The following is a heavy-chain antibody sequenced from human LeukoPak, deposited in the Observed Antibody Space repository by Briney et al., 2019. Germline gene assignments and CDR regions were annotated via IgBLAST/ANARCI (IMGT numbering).Heavy chain of an antibody. D-gene: IGHD3-22*01. J-gene: IGHJ6*02. Sequence: GGSLRLSCAASGLTVSSNYMSWVRQAPGKGLEWVSVIYSGGDTYYADSVKGRFTISRDSSKNTLYLQMNSLRAEDTAVYYCARVVITNYYYYGMDVWGQGTTVTVSS. CDR2: IYSGGDT. CDR1: GLTVSSNY. V-gene: IGHV3-66*01. CDR3: ARVVITNYYYYGMDV.